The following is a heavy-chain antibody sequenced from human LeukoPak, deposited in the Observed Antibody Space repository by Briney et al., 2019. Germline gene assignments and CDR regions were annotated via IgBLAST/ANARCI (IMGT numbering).Heavy chain of an antibody. V-gene: IGHV3-7*03. J-gene: IGHJ3*01. CDR3: ARSSYSSSSSV. CDR2: INSDGSEG. CDR1: EFTFSGFW. D-gene: IGHD6-6*01. Sequence: QSGGSLRLSCAVSEFTFSGFWMSWSRQAPGKGLEWVASINSDGSEGYYADVVKGRFTISRDNAKNSLYLQINSLRAEDTAVYYCARSSYSSSSSVWGQGTMVTVSS.